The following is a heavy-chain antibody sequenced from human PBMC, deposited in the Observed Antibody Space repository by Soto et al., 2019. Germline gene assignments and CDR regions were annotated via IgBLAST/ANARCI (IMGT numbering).Heavy chain of an antibody. CDR3: PKDRARYCGGGSCYSIFDY. V-gene: IGHV3-30*18. D-gene: IGHD2-15*01. J-gene: IGHJ4*02. CDR2: ISYDGSNK. CDR1: GFTFSSYG. Sequence: QVQLVESGGGVVQPGRSLRLSCAASGFTFSSYGMHWFRQAPGKGLEWVAVISYDGSNKYYADSVKGRFTISRDNSKSTLYLQMNSLRAEDTAVYYCPKDRARYCGGGSCYSIFDYWGQGTLVTVSS.